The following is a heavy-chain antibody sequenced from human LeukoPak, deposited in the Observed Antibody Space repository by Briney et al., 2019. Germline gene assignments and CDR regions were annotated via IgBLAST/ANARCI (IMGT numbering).Heavy chain of an antibody. J-gene: IGHJ4*02. CDR2: IYTSGST. CDR3: ASGLSDSSGYYGLDY. Sequence: SSETLSLTCTASGGSISSGSYYWSWIRQPAGKGLGWIGRIYTSGSTNYNPSLKSRVTISVDTSKNQFSLKLSSVTAADTAVYYCASGLSDSSGYYGLDYWGQGTLVTVSS. V-gene: IGHV4-61*02. D-gene: IGHD3-22*01. CDR1: GGSISSGSYY.